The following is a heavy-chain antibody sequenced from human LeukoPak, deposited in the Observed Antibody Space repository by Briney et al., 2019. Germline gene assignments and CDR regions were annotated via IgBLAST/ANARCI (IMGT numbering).Heavy chain of an antibody. Sequence: GGSLRLSCAASGFTFSSYWMHWVRQAPGKGLVWVSRINSDGSSTSYADSAKGRFTISRDNAKNTLYLQMNSLRAEDTAVYYCAREIPDYGGNSEFDYWGQGTLVTVSS. CDR2: INSDGSST. CDR1: GFTFSSYW. D-gene: IGHD4-23*01. J-gene: IGHJ4*02. V-gene: IGHV3-74*01. CDR3: AREIPDYGGNSEFDY.